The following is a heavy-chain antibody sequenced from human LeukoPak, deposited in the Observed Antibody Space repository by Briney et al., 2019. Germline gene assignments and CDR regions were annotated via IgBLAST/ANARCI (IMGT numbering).Heavy chain of an antibody. CDR2: INPSGGST. CDR1: GYTFTSYY. J-gene: IGHJ4*02. D-gene: IGHD4-17*01. Sequence: ASVKVSCKASGYTFTSYYMHWVRQAPGQGLERMGIINPSGGSTSYAQKFQGRVTMTRDTSTSTVYMELSSLRSEDTAVYYCARGVYGDYPINPFDYWGQGTLVTVSS. V-gene: IGHV1-46*01. CDR3: ARGVYGDYPINPFDY.